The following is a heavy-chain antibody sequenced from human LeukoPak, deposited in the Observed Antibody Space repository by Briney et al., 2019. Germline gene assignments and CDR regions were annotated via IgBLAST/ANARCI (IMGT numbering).Heavy chain of an antibody. CDR2: IYHSGTT. Sequence: SGTLSLTCAVSGGSISSSNWWSWVRQPPGKGLEWIGEIYHSGTTNYNPSLKSRVTISVDKSKNQFSLKLSSVTAADTAVYYCARDCSSTSCRSGFDYWGQGTLVTVSS. D-gene: IGHD2-2*01. V-gene: IGHV4-4*02. CDR3: ARDCSSTSCRSGFDY. J-gene: IGHJ4*02. CDR1: GGSISSSNW.